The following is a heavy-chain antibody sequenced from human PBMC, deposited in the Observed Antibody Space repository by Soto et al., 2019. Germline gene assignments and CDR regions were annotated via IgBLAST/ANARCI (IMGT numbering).Heavy chain of an antibody. CDR1: GYSFTSYW. V-gene: IGHV5-51*01. D-gene: IGHD6-13*01. J-gene: IGHJ3*02. CDR2: IYPGDSDA. CDR3: ARAFTRGIAAAEEAFDI. Sequence: GESLKISCKGSGYSFTSYWIGWVRQMPGKGLEWMGIIYPGDSDARYSPSFQGQVTISDDKSISTAYLQWSSLKASDTAMYYCARAFTRGIAAAEEAFDIWGQGTMVTVSS.